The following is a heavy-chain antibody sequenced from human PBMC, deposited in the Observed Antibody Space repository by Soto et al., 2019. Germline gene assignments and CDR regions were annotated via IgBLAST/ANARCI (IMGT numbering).Heavy chain of an antibody. D-gene: IGHD5-12*01. CDR3: ARDSPQKWLRRLGSGFDY. CDR1: GYTFTSYG. Sequence: QVQLVQSGAEVKKPGASVKVSCKASGYTFTSYGISWVRQAPGHGLEWMGWISAYNGNTNYAQKLQGRVTMTTDTSTSTAYRERRSLRSDDTAVNYCARDSPQKWLRRLGSGFDYWGQGTLVTVSS. V-gene: IGHV1-18*04. J-gene: IGHJ4*02. CDR2: ISAYNGNT.